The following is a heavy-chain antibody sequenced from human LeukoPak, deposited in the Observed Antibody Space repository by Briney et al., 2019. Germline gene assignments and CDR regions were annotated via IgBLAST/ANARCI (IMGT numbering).Heavy chain of an antibody. V-gene: IGHV3-30-3*01. D-gene: IGHD3-22*01. CDR2: ISYDGSNK. Sequence: PGGSLRLSCAASGFTFSSYATHWVRQAPGKGLEWVAVISYDGSNKYYADSVKGRFTISRDNSKNTLYLQMNSLRAEDTAVYYCARAQVVYTDIHYYDSRITYYFAYWGQGTLVTVSS. J-gene: IGHJ4*02. CDR3: ARAQVVYTDIHYYDSRITYYFAY. CDR1: GFTFSSYA.